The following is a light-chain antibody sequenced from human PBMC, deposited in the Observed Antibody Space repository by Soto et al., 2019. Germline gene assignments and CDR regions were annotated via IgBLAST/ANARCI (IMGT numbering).Light chain of an antibody. J-gene: IGKJ1*01. CDR3: MQGLEVHWT. CDR1: QSLLHSNGYNY. V-gene: IGKV2-28*01. Sequence: DLVMTQSPLYLAVTPGEPASISCRASQSLLHSNGYNYLDWYLQKPGQSPQLLIYLGSNGASGVPDRFGGSGSGMFFTLKISSVEADDVGVYYCMQGLEVHWTFGQGAKVESK. CDR2: LGS.